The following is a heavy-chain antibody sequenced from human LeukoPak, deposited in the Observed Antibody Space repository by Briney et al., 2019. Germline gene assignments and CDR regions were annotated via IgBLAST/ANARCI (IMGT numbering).Heavy chain of an antibody. V-gene: IGHV3-30*03. CDR1: GFTFSSYS. J-gene: IGHJ4*02. CDR2: ISYDGSNK. Sequence: PGGSLRLSCAASGFTFSSYSMNWVRQAPGKGLEWVAVISYDGSNKYYADSVKGRFTISRDNSKNTLYLQMNSLRAEDTAVYYCARGGYCSSTSCSYYFDYWGQGTLVTVSS. D-gene: IGHD2-2*01. CDR3: ARGGYCSSTSCSYYFDY.